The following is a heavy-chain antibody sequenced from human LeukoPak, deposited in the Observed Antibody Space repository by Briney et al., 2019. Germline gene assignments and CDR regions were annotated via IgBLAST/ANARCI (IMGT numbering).Heavy chain of an antibody. V-gene: IGHV3-48*03. D-gene: IGHD6-13*01. CDR3: AKNLAAAAPGYFDY. CDR1: GFTFNIYE. J-gene: IGHJ4*02. CDR2: ISSSGRSI. Sequence: PGGSLRLSCAAPGFTFNIYEMNWVRQAPGKGPEWISYISSSGRSIYYADSVKGRFTISRDNAKNSVYLQMNSLRVEDTAVHYCAKNLAAAAPGYFDYWGQGTLVTVSS.